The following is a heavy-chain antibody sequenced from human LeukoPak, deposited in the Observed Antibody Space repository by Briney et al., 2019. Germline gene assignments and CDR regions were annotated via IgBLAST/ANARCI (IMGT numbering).Heavy chain of an antibody. CDR2: CDLVDGGT. V-gene: IGHV1-24*01. J-gene: IGHJ4*02. Sequence: ASVKVSYKVSGCTLTELSMQWVRQAPGKGLEGMGGCDLVDGGTLYAQKFQGRGTMTVDTSTETSYMDLSSRRSDGTAGYFLAAGRAYSFFDYWGQGSLVTVSS. D-gene: IGHD5-18*01. CDR3: AAGRAYSFFDY. CDR1: GCTLTELS.